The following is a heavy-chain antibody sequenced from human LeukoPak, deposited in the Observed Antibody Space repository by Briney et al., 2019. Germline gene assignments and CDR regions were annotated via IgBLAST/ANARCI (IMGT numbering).Heavy chain of an antibody. J-gene: IGHJ4*02. Sequence: SVKASCKASGGTFSSYAISWVRQAPGQGLEWMGGIIPIFGTANYAQKFQGRVTITADESTSTAYMELSSLRSEDTAVYYCARGPRMVATFDYWGQGTLVTVSS. CDR1: GGTFSSYA. CDR2: IIPIFGTA. D-gene: IGHD5-12*01. V-gene: IGHV1-69*13. CDR3: ARGPRMVATFDY.